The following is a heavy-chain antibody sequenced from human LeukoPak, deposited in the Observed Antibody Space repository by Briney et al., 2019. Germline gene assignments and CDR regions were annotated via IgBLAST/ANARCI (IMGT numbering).Heavy chain of an antibody. CDR2: INHSGST. CDR1: GGSFSSYY. Sequence: SETLSLTCAVYGGSFSSYYWSWIRQPPGKGLEWIGEINHSGSTNYNPSLKSRVTISVDTSKNQFSLKLSSVTAADTAVYYCASASAPLLWFGELSYGMDVWGQGTTVTVSS. D-gene: IGHD3-10*01. J-gene: IGHJ6*02. CDR3: ASASAPLLWFGELSYGMDV. V-gene: IGHV4-34*01.